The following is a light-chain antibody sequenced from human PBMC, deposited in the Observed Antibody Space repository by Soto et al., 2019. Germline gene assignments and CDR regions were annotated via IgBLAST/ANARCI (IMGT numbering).Light chain of an antibody. CDR1: QSLLHSNGYNY. V-gene: IGKV2-28*01. Sequence: DIVMTQSPLSLPVSPGEPASISCRSSQSLLHSNGYNYMDWYLQKPGQSPQVLIYLTSNRASGVPDRFSGSGSGTDFTLKINRVEAEYVGVYYCMQALQTPYTFGQGTKLYIK. J-gene: IGKJ2*01. CDR2: LTS. CDR3: MQALQTPYT.